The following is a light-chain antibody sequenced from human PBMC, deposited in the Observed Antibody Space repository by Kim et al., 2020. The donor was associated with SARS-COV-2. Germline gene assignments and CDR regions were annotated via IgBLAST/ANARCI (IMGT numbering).Light chain of an antibody. Sequence: LAPVERAALSYRASQSVSSNYLAWYQQIPAQAPRLLIYGASSRATGIPDRFSGSGSGTDFTLTISRLEPEDFTVYYCQQYGSSPYTFGQGTKLEI. CDR1: QSVSSNY. CDR3: QQYGSSPYT. J-gene: IGKJ2*01. CDR2: GAS. V-gene: IGKV3-20*01.